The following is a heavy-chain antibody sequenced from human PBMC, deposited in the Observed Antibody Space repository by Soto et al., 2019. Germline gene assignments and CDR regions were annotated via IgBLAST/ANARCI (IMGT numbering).Heavy chain of an antibody. CDR1: GYTFTSYA. V-gene: IGHV1-3*01. D-gene: IGHD4-17*01. CDR3: ARDPDYGDYGTSPADDY. J-gene: IGHJ4*02. CDR2: INAGNGNT. Sequence: ASVKVSCKASGYTFTSYAMHWVRQAPGQRLEWMGWINAGNGNTKYSQKFQGRVTITRDTSASIAYMELSSLRSKDTAVYYCARDPDYGDYGTSPADDYWGQGTLVTVSS.